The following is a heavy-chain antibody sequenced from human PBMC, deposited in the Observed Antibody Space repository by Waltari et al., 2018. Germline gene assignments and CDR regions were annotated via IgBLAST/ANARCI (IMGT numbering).Heavy chain of an antibody. D-gene: IGHD6-13*01. V-gene: IGHV3-30*02. CDR2: IRYDGSNK. Sequence: QVQLVESGGGVVQPGGSLRLSCAASGFTFSSSGMHWVRQAPGKGLEWVAFIRYDGSNKYYADSVKGRFTISRDNSKNTLYLQMNSLRAEDTAVYYCAKDRPSIAAAGYFDYWGQGTLVTVSS. J-gene: IGHJ4*02. CDR1: GFTFSSSG. CDR3: AKDRPSIAAAGYFDY.